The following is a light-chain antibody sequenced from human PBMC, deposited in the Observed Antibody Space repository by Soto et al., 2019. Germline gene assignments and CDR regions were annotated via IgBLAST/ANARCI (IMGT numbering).Light chain of an antibody. CDR1: QGISSY. CDR2: AAS. J-gene: IGKJ5*01. V-gene: IGKV1-9*01. Sequence: IQLTQSPSSLSATVGDRVTITCRASQGISSYLAWYQQKPGKAPKLLIYAASTLQSGVPSRFSGSGSGTVFTLTISILQPEDFATYYCQQLNSYPITFGQGTRLEIK. CDR3: QQLNSYPIT.